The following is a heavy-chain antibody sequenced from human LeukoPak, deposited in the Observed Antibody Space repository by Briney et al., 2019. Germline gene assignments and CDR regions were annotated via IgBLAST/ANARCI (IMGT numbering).Heavy chain of an antibody. CDR3: ARSRGTNLYPFDY. CDR1: GGSISSHY. CDR2: IYYGGST. J-gene: IGHJ4*02. V-gene: IGHV4-59*11. D-gene: IGHD2-2*02. Sequence: SETLSLTCTVSGGSISSHYWDWIRQPPGKGLEWIGYIYYGGSTNYNPSLKSRVTISVDTSKNQFSLKLSSVTAADTAVYYCARSRGTNLYPFDYWGQGTLVTVSS.